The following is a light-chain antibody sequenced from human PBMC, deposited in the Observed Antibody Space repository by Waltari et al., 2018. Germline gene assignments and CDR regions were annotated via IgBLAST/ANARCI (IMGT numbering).Light chain of an antibody. V-gene: IGKV2-28*01. CDR3: MQRLQSPWT. CDR1: QSLLHSNGRSG. J-gene: IGKJ1*01. Sequence: DIVMTQSPLSLSVTPGEPASVSCRSSQSLLHSNGRSGLDWYLQKPGQSPQLRIYLGSYRASGVPDRFSGSGSGTDFTLKISRVEAEDVGVYYCMQRLQSPWTFGQGTKVEIK. CDR2: LGS.